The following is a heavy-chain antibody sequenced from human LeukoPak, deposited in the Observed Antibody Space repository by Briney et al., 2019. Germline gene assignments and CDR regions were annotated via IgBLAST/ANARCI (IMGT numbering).Heavy chain of an antibody. CDR1: GGTFSSYA. CDR3: ATTNNFIGSGSYYSDAFDI. J-gene: IGHJ3*02. D-gene: IGHD3-10*01. CDR2: IIPIFGTA. Sequence: SVKVSCKASGGTFSSYAISWVRQAPGQGLEWMGGIIPIFGTANYAQKFQGRVTITADVSTSTAYLELSSLRSEDTAVYYCATTNNFIGSGSYYSDAFDIWGQGTMVTVSS. V-gene: IGHV1-69*13.